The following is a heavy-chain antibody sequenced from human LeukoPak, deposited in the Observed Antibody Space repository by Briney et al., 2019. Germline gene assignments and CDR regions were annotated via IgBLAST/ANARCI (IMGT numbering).Heavy chain of an antibody. Sequence: SETLSLTCTVSGASINNNFWTWIRQPPGKGLEWIGYIYSSGSAKYNPSLKSRVIISGDTSKNQISLNLTSVTAADTAVYFCARHGDYYDTWGHGTLVTVSS. J-gene: IGHJ4*01. CDR3: ARHGDYYDT. D-gene: IGHD3-22*01. CDR1: GASINNNF. CDR2: IYSSGSA. V-gene: IGHV4-59*08.